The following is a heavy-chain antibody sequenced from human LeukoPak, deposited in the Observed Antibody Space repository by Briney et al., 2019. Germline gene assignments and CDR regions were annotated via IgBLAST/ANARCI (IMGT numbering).Heavy chain of an antibody. J-gene: IGHJ4*02. CDR2: INPSGGST. CDR3: AIPTRYYYDSSGYYYFDY. V-gene: IGHV1-46*01. CDR1: GYTFTSYY. D-gene: IGHD3-22*01. Sequence: ASVKVSCKASGYTFTSYYMHWVRQAPGQGLEWMGIINPSGGSTSYAQKFQGRVTITADKSTSTAYMELSSLRSEDTAVYYCAIPTRYYYDSSGYYYFDYWGQGTLVTVSS.